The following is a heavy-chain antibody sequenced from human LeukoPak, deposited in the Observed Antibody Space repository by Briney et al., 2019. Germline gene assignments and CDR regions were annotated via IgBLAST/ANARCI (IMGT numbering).Heavy chain of an antibody. CDR3: ARSPGYSSSWYLRGIDY. V-gene: IGHV4-34*01. Sequence: PSETLSLTCAVYGGSFSGYYWSWIRQPPGKGLEWIGEINHSGSTNYNPSLKSRVTISVDTSKNQFSLKLSSVTAADTAVYCCARSPGYSSSWYLRGIDYWGQGTLVTVSS. CDR1: GGSFSGYY. J-gene: IGHJ4*02. D-gene: IGHD6-13*01. CDR2: INHSGST.